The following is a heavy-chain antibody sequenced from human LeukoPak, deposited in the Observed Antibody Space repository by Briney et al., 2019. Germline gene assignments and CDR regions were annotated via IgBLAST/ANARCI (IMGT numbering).Heavy chain of an antibody. CDR3: ARGAPITMIVAPGDDY. CDR2: INPSGGST. Sequence: ASVKVSCKASGYTFTSYYMHWVRQAPGQGLEWMGIINPSGGSTSYAQKFQGRVTMTRDTSTSTVHMELSSLRSEDTAVYYCARGAPITMIVAPGDDYWGQGTLVTVSS. V-gene: IGHV1-46*01. CDR1: GYTFTSYY. J-gene: IGHJ4*02. D-gene: IGHD3-22*01.